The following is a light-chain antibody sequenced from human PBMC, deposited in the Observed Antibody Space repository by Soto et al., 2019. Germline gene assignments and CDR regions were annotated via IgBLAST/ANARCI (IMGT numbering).Light chain of an antibody. CDR1: SSDVGAYNY. Sequence: QSALTQPPSASGSPGQSVTISCTGTSSDVGAYNYVSWYQQYPGKAPQLMIYEVNKRPSGVPDRFSGSKSGKTASLTVSGLQPEDEAEYHCTSYAGSNIWVFGGGTKLTVL. CDR3: TSYAGSNIWV. CDR2: EVN. J-gene: IGLJ3*02. V-gene: IGLV2-8*01.